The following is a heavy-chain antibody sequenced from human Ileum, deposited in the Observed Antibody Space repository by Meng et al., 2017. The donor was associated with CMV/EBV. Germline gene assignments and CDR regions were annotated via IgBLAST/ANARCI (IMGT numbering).Heavy chain of an antibody. V-gene: IGHV3-15*01. CDR2: IKSKNEGEAT. CDR3: TPLSGSGSSNH. D-gene: IGHD1-26*01. CDR1: GFTFSNAW. Sequence: GESLKISCAASGFTFSNAWMSWVRQAPGKGLKWVGLIKSKNEGEATDYAAPVKGRFTMSRDDSKNTLYLQMNSLETEDTAVYYCTPLSGSGSSNHWGQGTLVTVSS. J-gene: IGHJ4*02.